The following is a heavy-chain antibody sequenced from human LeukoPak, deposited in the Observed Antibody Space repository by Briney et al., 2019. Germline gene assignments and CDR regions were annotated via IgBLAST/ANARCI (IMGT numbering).Heavy chain of an antibody. Sequence: SVKVCCKASGYAFTGYYMHWVRQAPGQGLDWIGWINPNSGGTNYAQKFQGRVTMTRDTSISTAYMELSRLGSDDKAVYYCARGGNYYYMDVWGKGTTVTVSS. V-gene: IGHV1-2*02. CDR1: GYAFTGYY. J-gene: IGHJ6*03. CDR3: ARGGNYYYMDV. CDR2: INPNSGGT.